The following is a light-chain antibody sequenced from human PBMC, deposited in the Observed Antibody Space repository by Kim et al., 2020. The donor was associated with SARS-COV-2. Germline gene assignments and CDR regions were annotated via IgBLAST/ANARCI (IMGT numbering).Light chain of an antibody. CDR1: QSISSY. CDR3: QQNYITPFT. J-gene: IGKJ3*01. CDR2: AAS. Sequence: DIQMTQSPSSLSASVGDRVTITCRTSQSISSYLNWYHQKPGRAPKLLIYAASTLQGGVPSRFSGSGSETDFTLTISSLQPEDFGPYFRQQNYITPFTFGPGTKVDIK. V-gene: IGKV1-39*01.